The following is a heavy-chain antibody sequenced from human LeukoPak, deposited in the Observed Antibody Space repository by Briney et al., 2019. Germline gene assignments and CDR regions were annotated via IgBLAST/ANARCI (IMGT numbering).Heavy chain of an antibody. V-gene: IGHV1-69*05. CDR2: IIPIFGTA. Sequence: SVKVSCKASGGTFSSYAISWVRQAPGQGLEWMGGIIPIFGTANYAQKFQGRVTITTDESTSTAYMELSSLRSEDTAVYYCARTIAARPYYYYYMDVWGKGTTVTVSS. CDR1: GGTFSSYA. CDR3: ARTIAARPYYYYYMDV. D-gene: IGHD6-6*01. J-gene: IGHJ6*03.